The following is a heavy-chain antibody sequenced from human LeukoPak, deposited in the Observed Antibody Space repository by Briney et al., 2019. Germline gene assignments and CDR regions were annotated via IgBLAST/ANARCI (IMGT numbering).Heavy chain of an antibody. J-gene: IGHJ4*02. D-gene: IGHD3-9*01. CDR2: IVPIFGTA. V-gene: IGHV1-69*05. CDR1: GGTFSSYA. CDR3: ARNEDYDILTGYAGAWDY. Sequence: GSSVKVSCKASGGTFSSYAISWVRQAPGQGLEWMGGIVPIFGTANYAQKFQGRVTITTDESTSTAYMELSSLRSEDTAVYYCARNEDYDILTGYAGAWDYWGQGTLVTVSS.